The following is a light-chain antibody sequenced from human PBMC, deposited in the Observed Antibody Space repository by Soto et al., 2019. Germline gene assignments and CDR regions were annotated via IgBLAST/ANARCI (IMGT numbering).Light chain of an antibody. J-gene: IGKJ2*01. CDR1: QSVSSNY. V-gene: IGKV3-20*01. CDR2: GAS. CDR3: QQYGISPT. Sequence: EIVLTQSPGTLSLSPGERATLSCRASQSVSSNYLAWYQQKPGQAPRLLIYGASSRATGTPDRFSGSGSGTDFTLTISRLEPEDFAVYYCQQYGISPTFGQGTKLEIK.